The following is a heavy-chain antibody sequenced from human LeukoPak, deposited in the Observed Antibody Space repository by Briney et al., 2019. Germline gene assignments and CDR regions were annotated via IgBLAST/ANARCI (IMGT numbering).Heavy chain of an antibody. V-gene: IGHV4-34*01. CDR3: ARGDCSGSICYSPMDV. D-gene: IGHD2-21*01. CDR2: MNQRGSM. Sequence: SETLSLTCDVYGASFTGYYWSWIRQSPGKGLEWIGEMNQRGSMNYNPSLKSRVTISVDRSKNQFSLKLSSVTAADTAVYYCARGDCSGSICYSPMDVWGTGTTVTVSS. CDR1: GASFTGYY. J-gene: IGHJ6*03.